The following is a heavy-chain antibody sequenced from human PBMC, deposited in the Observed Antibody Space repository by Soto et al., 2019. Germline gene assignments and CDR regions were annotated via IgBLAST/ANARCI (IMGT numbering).Heavy chain of an antibody. D-gene: IGHD3-10*01. CDR3: ARGYGSGSYWAY. Sequence: QVQLQQWGAGLLKASETLSLTCAVYGGSFSGYYWRWVRQPPGKGLEWIGEIERGGSTNYNPSLKSRVAISVDTSKNQFSLKVNSVTAADTAVYYCARGYGSGSYWAYWGQGTLVTVSS. CDR2: IERGGST. CDR1: GGSFSGYY. V-gene: IGHV4-34*02. J-gene: IGHJ4*02.